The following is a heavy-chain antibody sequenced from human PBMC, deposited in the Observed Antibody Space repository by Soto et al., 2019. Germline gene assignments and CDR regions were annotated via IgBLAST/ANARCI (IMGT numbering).Heavy chain of an antibody. V-gene: IGHV1-18*01. CDR3: ARDVGYSQADYFDD. J-gene: IGHJ4*02. CDR2: ISGHNGNT. Sequence: HLVQPGNEVRKPGSSVRVSCKASGYTFNEFGINWVRQAPGQGLQWVGTISGHNGNTEYALNFRGRVTLTTDTSSNTAYMDLTSLTRDDTSVYYCARDVGYSQADYFDDWGQGTLVTVSS. D-gene: IGHD5-18*01. CDR1: GYTFNEFG.